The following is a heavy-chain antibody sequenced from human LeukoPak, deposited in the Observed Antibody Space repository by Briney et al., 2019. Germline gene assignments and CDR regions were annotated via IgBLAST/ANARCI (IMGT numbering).Heavy chain of an antibody. J-gene: IGHJ4*02. D-gene: IGHD1-26*01. Sequence: GGSLRLSCAASGFTFSSYAMSWVRQAPGKGLEWVSAISGSGGSTYYADSVKGRFTISRDNSKNTLYLQMNSLRAEDTAVYYCAKAPSPYTGSCYFDSWGQGTLVTVSS. CDR3: AKAPSPYTGSCYFDS. V-gene: IGHV3-23*01. CDR1: GFTFSSYA. CDR2: ISGSGGST.